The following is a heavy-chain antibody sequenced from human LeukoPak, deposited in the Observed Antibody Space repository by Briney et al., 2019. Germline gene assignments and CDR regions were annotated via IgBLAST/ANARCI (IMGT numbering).Heavy chain of an antibody. J-gene: IGHJ3*02. CDR2: ISPNSGGT. V-gene: IGHV1-2*02. CDR3: TTIFGVVINPGSAFDI. D-gene: IGHD3-3*01. CDR1: GYTFTGYY. Sequence: ASVKVSCKASGYTFTGYYMHWVRQAPGQGLEWMGWISPNSGGTNYAQKFQGRVTMTRDTSISTAYMELSRLRSDDTAVYYCTTIFGVVINPGSAFDIWGQGTMVTVSS.